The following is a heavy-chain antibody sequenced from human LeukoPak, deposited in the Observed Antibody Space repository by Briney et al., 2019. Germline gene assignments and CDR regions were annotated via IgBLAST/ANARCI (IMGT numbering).Heavy chain of an antibody. J-gene: IGHJ4*02. V-gene: IGHV3-48*02. CDR2: ISSSGSTI. D-gene: IGHD2/OR15-2a*01. Sequence: GGSLTLSCAASGFTFSSNNMNWVRQAPGKGLEWVSYISSSGSTIYYADSVKGRFTISRHNATNSLYLQMNSLRDEDTAVYYCARGNRGDYWGQGTLVTVSS. CDR1: GFTFSSNN. CDR3: ARGNRGDY.